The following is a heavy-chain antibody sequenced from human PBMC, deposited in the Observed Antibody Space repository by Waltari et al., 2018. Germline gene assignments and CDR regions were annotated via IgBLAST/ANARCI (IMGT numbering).Heavy chain of an antibody. V-gene: IGHV1-8*03. Sequence: QVQLVQSGAEVKKPGASVKVSCRASGYTFTSYDTTWVRQAPGQGLEWMGWMNPNSGNTGDAQKCQGRVTITRNTSISTAYMELSSLRSEDTAVYYCARAVAARRHYYYYMDVWGKGTTVTVSS. CDR1: GYTFTSYD. D-gene: IGHD6-6*01. CDR3: ARAVAARRHYYYYMDV. J-gene: IGHJ6*03. CDR2: MNPNSGNT.